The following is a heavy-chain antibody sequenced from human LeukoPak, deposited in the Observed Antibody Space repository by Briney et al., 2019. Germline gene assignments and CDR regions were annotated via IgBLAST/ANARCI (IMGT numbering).Heavy chain of an antibody. V-gene: IGHV3-7*01. J-gene: IGHJ4*02. Sequence: GGSLRLSCAASGFIFSNYWKTWVRQAPGKGLEWVANIKQDGSDKHYVDSVKGRFTISRDNAKNSLYLQVNGLRAEDTAVYYCARDTIPDYWGQGTLVTVSS. CDR2: IKQDGSDK. CDR3: ARDTIPDY. D-gene: IGHD2-2*01. CDR1: GFIFSNYW.